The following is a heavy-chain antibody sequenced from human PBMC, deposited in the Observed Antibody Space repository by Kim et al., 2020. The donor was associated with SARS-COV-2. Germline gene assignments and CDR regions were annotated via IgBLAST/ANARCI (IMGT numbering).Heavy chain of an antibody. CDR1: GFTFSSYA. CDR2: IGSGGAT. CDR3: AKEGPRPPDWFDP. Sequence: GGSLRLSCAASGFTFSSYAMTWVRQAPGKGLEWVSAIGSGGATYYADSVKGRFTIYRDNSKNTLYLQMNSLRVDDTAVYYCAKEGPRPPDWFDPWGQGTL. J-gene: IGHJ5*02. V-gene: IGHV3-23*01.